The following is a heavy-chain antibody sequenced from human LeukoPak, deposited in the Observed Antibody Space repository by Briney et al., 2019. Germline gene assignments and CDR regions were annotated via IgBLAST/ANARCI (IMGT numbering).Heavy chain of an antibody. Sequence: ASVKVSCKASGYTFTGYYMHWVRQAPGQGLEWMGWINPNSGGTNYAQKFQGRVTMTRDTSIRTAYMELSRLRSDDTAVYYCARDRSIAARPGAWFDPWGQGTLVTVSS. CDR1: GYTFTGYY. J-gene: IGHJ5*02. CDR3: ARDRSIAARPGAWFDP. CDR2: INPNSGGT. D-gene: IGHD6-6*01. V-gene: IGHV1-2*02.